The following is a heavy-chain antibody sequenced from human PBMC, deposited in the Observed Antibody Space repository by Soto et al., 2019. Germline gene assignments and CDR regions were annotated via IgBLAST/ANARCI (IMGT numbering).Heavy chain of an antibody. V-gene: IGHV4-30-4*01. J-gene: IGHJ4*02. Sequence: SETLSLTCTFSGGSISSGDYYWSWIRQPPGKGLEWIGYIYYSGSTYYNPSLKSRVTISVDRSKNQFSLKLSSVTAADTAVYYCAAGGGLPRYYWGQGTLVTVSS. CDR1: GGSISSGDYY. CDR3: AAGGGLPRYY. D-gene: IGHD5-12*01. CDR2: IYYSGST.